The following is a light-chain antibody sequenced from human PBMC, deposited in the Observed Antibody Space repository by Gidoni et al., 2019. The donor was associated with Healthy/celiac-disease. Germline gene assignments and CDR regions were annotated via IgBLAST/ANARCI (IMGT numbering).Light chain of an antibody. V-gene: IGLV3-19*01. J-gene: IGLJ3*02. Sequence: SSELTQAPAVSVPLGQTVRITCQGDSLRSYYASWYQQKPGQAPVLVIYGKNNRPSGIPDRFSGSSSGNTASLTITGAQAEDEADYYCNSRDSSGNHWVFGGGTKLTVL. CDR1: SLRSYY. CDR2: GKN. CDR3: NSRDSSGNHWV.